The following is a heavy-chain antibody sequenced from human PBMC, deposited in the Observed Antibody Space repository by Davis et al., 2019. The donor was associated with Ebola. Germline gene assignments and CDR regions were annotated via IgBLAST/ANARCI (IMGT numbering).Heavy chain of an antibody. CDR3: ARDDYAHYQHWFDP. D-gene: IGHD4-17*01. Sequence: GESLKISCAASGFSFSSFGMGWVRQAPGEGLEWVSYITGSGETTYYADSVKGRFTVSRDNSKTTVSLQMNSLRVEDTAVYYCARDDYAHYQHWFDPWGQGTLVTVSS. J-gene: IGHJ5*02. V-gene: IGHV3-23*01. CDR1: GFSFSSFG. CDR2: ITGSGETT.